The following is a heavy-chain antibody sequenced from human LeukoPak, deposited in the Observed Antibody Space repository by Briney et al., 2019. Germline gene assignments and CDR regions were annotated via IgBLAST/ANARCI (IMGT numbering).Heavy chain of an antibody. CDR1: GDSISTSNSY. CDR2: IYYSGNT. D-gene: IGHD3-10*01. CDR3: ARTRYYYNSRSYGAPYYFDY. J-gene: IGHJ4*02. Sequence: SETLSLTCTVSGDSISTSNSYWGWIRQPPGKGLEWIGSIYYSGNTYYNASLKSRVTISVDTSKNQFSLKLSSVTAADTAVYCARTRYYYNSRSYGAPYYFDYWGQGTLVTVSS. V-gene: IGHV4-39*01.